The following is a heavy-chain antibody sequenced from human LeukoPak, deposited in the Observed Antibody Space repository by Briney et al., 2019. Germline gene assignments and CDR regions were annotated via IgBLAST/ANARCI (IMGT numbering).Heavy chain of an antibody. V-gene: IGHV3-21*01. CDR3: ARDRGGGGHNLDAFDI. D-gene: IGHD5-24*01. Sequence: GGSLRLSCAASGFTFSSYSMNWVRQAPGKGLEWVSSISSSSSYIYYADSVKGRFTISRDNAKNSLYLQMNSLRAEDTAVYYCARDRGGGGHNLDAFDIWGQGTMVTVSS. J-gene: IGHJ3*02. CDR1: GFTFSSYS. CDR2: ISSSSSYI.